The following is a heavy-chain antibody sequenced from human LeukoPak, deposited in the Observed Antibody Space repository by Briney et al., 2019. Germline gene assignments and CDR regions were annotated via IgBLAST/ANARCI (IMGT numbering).Heavy chain of an antibody. CDR1: GGSFSGYY. J-gene: IGHJ4*02. CDR3: ARGYSSGWHLDY. CDR2: INHSGST. Sequence: PSETLSLTCAVYGGSFSGYYWSWIRQPPGKGLEWIGEINHSGSTNYNPSLKSRVTISVDTSENQFSLKLSSVTAADTAVYYCARGYSSGWHLDYWGQGTLVTVSS. D-gene: IGHD6-19*01. V-gene: IGHV4-34*01.